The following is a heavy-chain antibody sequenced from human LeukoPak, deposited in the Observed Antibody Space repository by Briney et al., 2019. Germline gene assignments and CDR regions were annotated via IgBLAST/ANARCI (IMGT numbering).Heavy chain of an antibody. V-gene: IGHV3-30-3*01. J-gene: IGHJ4*02. Sequence: PGGSLRLSCAASGFTFSDYYMSWIRQAPGKGLEWVALISNDGNKKYYADSVKGRFTVSRDNSKNTLYLQMNSLRAEDTAVYYCARDPFHLLILFDHWGQGTLVTVSS. CDR2: ISNDGNKK. CDR3: ARDPFHLLILFDH. CDR1: GFTFSDYY. D-gene: IGHD3-9*01.